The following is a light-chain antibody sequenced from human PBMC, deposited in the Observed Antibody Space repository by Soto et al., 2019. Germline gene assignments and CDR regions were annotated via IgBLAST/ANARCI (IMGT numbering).Light chain of an antibody. V-gene: IGLV2-14*01. J-gene: IGLJ3*02. CDR2: EVS. CDR1: SSDVGGYNY. CDR3: SSCTSSSTRV. Sequence: QSALTQPASVSGSPGQSITISCTGTSSDVGGYNYVSWYQQHPGKAPKLMIYEVSNRPSGVSNRFSGSKSGNTASLTISGRQAEDEADYYCSSCTSSSTRVFGGGTKLTVL.